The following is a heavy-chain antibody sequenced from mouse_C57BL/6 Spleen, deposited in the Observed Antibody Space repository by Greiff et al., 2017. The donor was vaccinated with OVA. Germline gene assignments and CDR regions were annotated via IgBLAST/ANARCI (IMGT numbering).Heavy chain of an antibody. Sequence: QVQLQQPGAELVKPGASVKMSCKASGYTFTSYWITWVKQRPGQGLVWIGDIYPGSGSTNYNEKFKSKATLTVDTSSSTAYMQLSSLTSEDSAVYYCARDYYDYLYGFDVWGTGTTVTVAS. CDR2: IYPGSGST. D-gene: IGHD2-4*01. V-gene: IGHV1-55*01. J-gene: IGHJ1*03. CDR3: ARDYYDYLYGFDV. CDR1: GYTFTSYW.